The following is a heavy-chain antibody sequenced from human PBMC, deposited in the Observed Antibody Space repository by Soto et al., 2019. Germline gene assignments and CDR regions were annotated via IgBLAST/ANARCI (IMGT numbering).Heavy chain of an antibody. CDR1: GFSFSRYA. D-gene: IGHD6-25*01. V-gene: IGHV3-23*01. J-gene: IGHJ4*02. Sequence: PGGSLRLSCAGSGFSFSRYAMSWIRQTPETGLEWVAAITNGGANTYSADSVKGRFTISRDNSKNTLYLQMNSLRAEDTAVYFCAKGSASGSPYYFDFWGQGTLVTVSS. CDR2: ITNGGANT. CDR3: AKGSASGSPYYFDF.